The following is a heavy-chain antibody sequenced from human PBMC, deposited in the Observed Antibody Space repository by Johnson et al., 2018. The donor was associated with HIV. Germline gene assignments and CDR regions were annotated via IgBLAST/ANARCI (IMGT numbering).Heavy chain of an antibody. CDR3: ARDQWMAGDAFDI. V-gene: IGHV3-7*01. CDR2: IKQDGSEK. Sequence: VQLVESGGGLVQPGGSLRLSCAASGFTFSRYWMSWVRQAPGKGLEWVANIKQDGSEKYYVDSVKGRITISRDNAKNSLYLQMNSLRAEDTAVYYCARDQWMAGDAFDIWGQGTMVTVSS. CDR1: GFTFSRYW. D-gene: IGHD5-24*01. J-gene: IGHJ3*02.